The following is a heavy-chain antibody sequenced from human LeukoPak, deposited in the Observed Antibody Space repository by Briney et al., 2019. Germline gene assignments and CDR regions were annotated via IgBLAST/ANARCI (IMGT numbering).Heavy chain of an antibody. J-gene: IGHJ4*02. Sequence: KPSETLSLTCAVYGGSFSGYYWSWIRQPPGKGLEWIGEINHSGSTNYNPSLKSRITISVDTSKNQFSLRLSSVTAADTAVYYCARGYSSSWNYFDYWGLGTLVTVSS. CDR1: GGSFSGYY. V-gene: IGHV4-34*01. D-gene: IGHD6-13*01. CDR3: ARGYSSSWNYFDY. CDR2: INHSGST.